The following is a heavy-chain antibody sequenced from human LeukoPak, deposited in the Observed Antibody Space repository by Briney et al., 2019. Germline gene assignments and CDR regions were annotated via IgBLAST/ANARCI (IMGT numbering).Heavy chain of an antibody. V-gene: IGHV3-23*01. CDR1: GFTFSSYG. CDR3: AKDPPIVVVTDAFDY. D-gene: IGHD2-21*02. CDR2: ISGSGGST. J-gene: IGHJ4*02. Sequence: GGSLRLSCAASGFTFSSYGMHWVRQAPGKGLEWVSAISGSGGSTYYADSVKGRFTISRDNSKNTMYLQMNSLRAEDTAVYYCAKDPPIVVVTDAFDYWGQGTLVTVSS.